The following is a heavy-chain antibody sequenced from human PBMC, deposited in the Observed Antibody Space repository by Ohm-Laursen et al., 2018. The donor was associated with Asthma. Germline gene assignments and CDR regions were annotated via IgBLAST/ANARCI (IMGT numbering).Heavy chain of an antibody. CDR1: GFTFSNAW. V-gene: IGHV3-15*01. D-gene: IGHD3-3*01. CDR3: TTVGTIFGVPFDY. Sequence: SLRLSCSASGFTFSNAWMSWVRQAPGKGLEWVGRIKSKTDGGTTDYAAPVKGRFTISRDDSKNTLYLQMNSLKTEDTAVYYCTTVGTIFGVPFDYWGQGTLVTVSS. J-gene: IGHJ4*02. CDR2: IKSKTDGGTT.